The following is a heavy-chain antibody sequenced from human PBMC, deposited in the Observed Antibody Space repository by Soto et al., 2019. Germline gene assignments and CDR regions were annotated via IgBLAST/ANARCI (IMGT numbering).Heavy chain of an antibody. Sequence: LTCAVYGGSFSGYYWSWIRQPPGKGLEWIGEINHSGSTNYNPSLKSRVTISVDTSKNQFSLKLSSVTAADTAVYYCARDAARNYYDSSGYYRPDAFDIWGQGTMVTVSS. V-gene: IGHV4-34*01. J-gene: IGHJ3*02. CDR3: ARDAARNYYDSSGYYRPDAFDI. CDR1: GGSFSGYY. D-gene: IGHD3-22*01. CDR2: INHSGST.